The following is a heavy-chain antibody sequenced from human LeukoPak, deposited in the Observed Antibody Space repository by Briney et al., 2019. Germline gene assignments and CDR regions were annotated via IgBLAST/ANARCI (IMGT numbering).Heavy chain of an antibody. CDR3: ATLTSTSSKEPNWFDP. D-gene: IGHD2-2*01. Sequence: ASVKVSCKASGYTFTNYYMHWVRQAPGQGLEWMGIINPSGGSPSYAQKFQGRVTMTRDTSTSTAYMELSSLRSEDTAVYYCATLTSTSSKEPNWFDPWGQGTLVTVS. J-gene: IGHJ5*02. CDR2: INPSGGSP. V-gene: IGHV1-46*01. CDR1: GYTFTNYY.